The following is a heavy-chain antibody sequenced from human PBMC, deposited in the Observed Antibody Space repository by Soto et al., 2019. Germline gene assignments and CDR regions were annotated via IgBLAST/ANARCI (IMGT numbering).Heavy chain of an antibody. CDR3: SRDHRNYAFYYYYGMDV. CDR1: GGTFSSYA. J-gene: IGHJ6*02. D-gene: IGHD1-7*01. Sequence: QVQLVQSGAEVKKPGSSVKVSCKASGGTFSSYAISWVRQAPGQGLEWMGGIIPIFGTANYAQKFQGRVTITADESTSTAYMELSSLSSEDTAVYYGSRDHRNYAFYYYYGMDVWGQGTTVTVSS. V-gene: IGHV1-69*01. CDR2: IIPIFGTA.